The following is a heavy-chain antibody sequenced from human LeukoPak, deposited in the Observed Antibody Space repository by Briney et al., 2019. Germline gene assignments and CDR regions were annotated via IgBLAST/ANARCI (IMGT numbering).Heavy chain of an antibody. CDR1: GFTFSSYG. Sequence: GGSLRLSCAASGFTFSSYGMHWVRQAPGKGLEWVAVISYDGSNKYYADSVKGRFTISRDNSKNTLYLQMNSLRAEDTAVYYCASQYYDILTGYRPLDYWGQGTLVTVSS. V-gene: IGHV3-30*03. CDR2: ISYDGSNK. J-gene: IGHJ4*02. CDR3: ASQYYDILTGYRPLDY. D-gene: IGHD3-9*01.